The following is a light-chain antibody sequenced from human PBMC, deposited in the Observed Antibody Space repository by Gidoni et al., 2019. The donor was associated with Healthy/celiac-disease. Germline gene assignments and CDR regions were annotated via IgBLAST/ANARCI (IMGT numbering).Light chain of an antibody. CDR2: DAS. V-gene: IGKV1-33*01. J-gene: IGKJ2*01. Sequence: DIQMTQYPSSLSASVGDRVTITCQASQDISNYLNWDQQKPGKAPKLLIYDASNVEKGVPSRFSGSGAGTDFTFTISSLQPEDIATYYCQQYDNLPHTFXQXTKLEIK. CDR3: QQYDNLPHT. CDR1: QDISNY.